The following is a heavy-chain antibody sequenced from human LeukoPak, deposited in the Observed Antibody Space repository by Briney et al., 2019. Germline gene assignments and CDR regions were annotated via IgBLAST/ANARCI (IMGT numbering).Heavy chain of an antibody. CDR3: ARIGSWDLDY. Sequence: PGGSLRLSCAASGFTFSSYAMHWVRQAPGKGLEYVSAISSNGGSTYYANSVKGRFTISRDNSKSTLYLQMGSLRAEDMAVYYCARIGSWDLDYWGQGTLVTVSS. V-gene: IGHV3-64*01. J-gene: IGHJ4*02. CDR1: GFTFSSYA. D-gene: IGHD1-26*01. CDR2: ISSNGGST.